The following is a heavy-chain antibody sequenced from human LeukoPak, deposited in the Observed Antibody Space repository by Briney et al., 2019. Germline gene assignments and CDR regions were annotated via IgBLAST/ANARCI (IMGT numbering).Heavy chain of an antibody. CDR1: GYSFTSHY. CDR2: INPSGSST. V-gene: IGHV1-46*01. D-gene: IGHD1-26*01. Sequence: ASVKVSCKASGYSFTSHYMHWVRQAPGQGLEWLGLINPSGSSTLYAQKFQGRVTMTRDMSTTTDYMELSSLRSEDTAVYYCAKGDTTWELPHDDWGQGTLVTVSS. CDR3: AKGDTTWELPHDD. J-gene: IGHJ4*02.